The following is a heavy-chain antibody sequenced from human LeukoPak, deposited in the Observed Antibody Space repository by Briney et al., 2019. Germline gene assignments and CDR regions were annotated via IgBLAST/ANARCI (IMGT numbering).Heavy chain of an antibody. D-gene: IGHD1-7*01. V-gene: IGHV3-23*01. CDR3: AKEGYNWNYSNYYYYMDV. J-gene: IGHJ6*03. CDR2: ISGSGGST. CDR1: GFTFSSYA. Sequence: GGSLRLSCAASGFTFSSYAMSWVRQAPGKGLEWVSAISGSGGSTYYADSVKGRFTISRDNSKNTLYLQMNSLRAEDTAVYYCAKEGYNWNYSNYYYYMDVWGKGTTVTVSS.